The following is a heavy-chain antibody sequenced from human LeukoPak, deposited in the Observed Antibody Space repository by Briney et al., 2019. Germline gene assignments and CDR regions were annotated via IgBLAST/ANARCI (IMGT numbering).Heavy chain of an antibody. Sequence: GGSLRLSCAASGFTFSSFWMAWVRQAPGKGLEWVAHIKEDGSDKKYVDSVKGRFTISRDNPKNSLYLQMNSLRAEDTAVYYCARDIGYHTFDYWGQGGLVTASS. CDR2: IKEDGSDK. J-gene: IGHJ4*02. V-gene: IGHV3-7*05. D-gene: IGHD5-12*01. CDR3: ARDIGYHTFDY. CDR1: GFTFSSFW.